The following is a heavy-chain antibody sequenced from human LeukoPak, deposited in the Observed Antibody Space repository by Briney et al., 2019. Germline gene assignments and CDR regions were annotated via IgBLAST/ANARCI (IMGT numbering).Heavy chain of an antibody. J-gene: IGHJ4*02. V-gene: IGHV3-21*01. Sequence: GGSLRLSCAASGFTLSRYSMNWVRQAPGKGLEWVSSISTSSSYIYYADSVKGRFTISRDNAKNSLYLQMNSLRAEDTAVYYCAREEREEDYFDYWGQGTLVTVSS. CDR2: ISTSSSYI. D-gene: IGHD1-26*01. CDR1: GFTLSRYS. CDR3: AREEREEDYFDY.